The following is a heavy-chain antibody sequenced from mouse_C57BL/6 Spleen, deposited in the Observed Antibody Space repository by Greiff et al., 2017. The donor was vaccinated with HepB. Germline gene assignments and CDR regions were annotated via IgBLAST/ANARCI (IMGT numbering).Heavy chain of an antibody. CDR3: ARSGDYSAMDY. D-gene: IGHD3-1*01. V-gene: IGHV1-4*01. CDR2: INPSSGYT. CDR1: GYTFTSYT. J-gene: IGHJ4*01. Sequence: QVQLQQSGAELARPGASVKMSCKASGYTFTSYTMHWVKQRPGQGLEWIGYINPSSGYTKYNQKFKDKATLTADKSSSTAYMQLSSLTSEDSAVYYCARSGDYSAMDYWGQGTSVTVSS.